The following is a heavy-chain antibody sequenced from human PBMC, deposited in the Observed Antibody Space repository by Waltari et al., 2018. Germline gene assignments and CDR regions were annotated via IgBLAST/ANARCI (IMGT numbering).Heavy chain of an antibody. J-gene: IGHJ4*02. Sequence: QVQLVESGGGVVQPGRSLRLSCAASGFTFSSYAMHWVRQAPGKGLEWVAVISYDGSNKYYADSVKGRFTISRDNSKNTLYLQMNSLRAEDTAVYYCARVWGGWGQGTLVTVSS. CDR1: GFTFSSYA. D-gene: IGHD3-16*01. CDR3: ARVWGG. CDR2: ISYDGSNK. V-gene: IGHV3-30-3*01.